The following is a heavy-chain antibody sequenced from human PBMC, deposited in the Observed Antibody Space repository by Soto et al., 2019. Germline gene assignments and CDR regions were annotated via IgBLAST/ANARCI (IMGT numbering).Heavy chain of an antibody. CDR3: ARRWNDAKYNWFDP. Sequence: SETLSLTCTVSGGSISSGDYYWSWIRQPPGKGLEWIGYIYYSGSTYYNPSLKSRVTISVDTSKNQFSLKLSSVTAADTAVYYCARRWNDAKYNWFDPWGQGTLVTVSS. J-gene: IGHJ5*02. CDR1: GGSISSGDYY. D-gene: IGHD1-1*01. V-gene: IGHV4-30-4*01. CDR2: IYYSGST.